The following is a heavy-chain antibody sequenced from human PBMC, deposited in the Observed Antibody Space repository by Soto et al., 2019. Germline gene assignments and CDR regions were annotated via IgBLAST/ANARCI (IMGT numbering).Heavy chain of an antibody. D-gene: IGHD3-22*01. CDR2: IYHSGST. J-gene: IGHJ4*02. Sequence: LSLTCAVSGGSISSSNWWSWVRQPPGKGLEWIGEIYHSGSTNYNPSLKSRVTISVDKSKNQFSLKLSSVTAADTAVYYCARFTYYYDSSGYYYDDYWGQGTLVTVSS. V-gene: IGHV4-4*02. CDR1: GGSISSSNW. CDR3: ARFTYYYDSSGYYYDDY.